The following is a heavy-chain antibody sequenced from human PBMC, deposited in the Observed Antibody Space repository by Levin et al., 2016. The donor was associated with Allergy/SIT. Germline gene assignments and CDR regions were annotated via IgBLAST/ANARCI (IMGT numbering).Heavy chain of an antibody. D-gene: IGHD2-2*01. CDR2: ISSSSSYI. J-gene: IGHJ6*03. CDR3: ARGAPDIVVVPAAVLPYYYYYMDV. Sequence: VRQMPGKGLEWVSSISSSSSYIYYADSVKGRFTISRDNAKNSLYLQMNSLRAEDTAVYYCARGAPDIVVVPAAVLPYYYYYMDVWGKGTTVTVSS. V-gene: IGHV3-21*01.